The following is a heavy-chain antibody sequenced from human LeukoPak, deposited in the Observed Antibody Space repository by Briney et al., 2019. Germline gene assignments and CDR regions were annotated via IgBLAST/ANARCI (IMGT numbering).Heavy chain of an antibody. CDR2: IKQDGSEA. CDR3: ATLYSFGSYYFDY. CDR1: GFTFSTYW. D-gene: IGHD5-18*01. Sequence: GGSLRLSCAASGFTFSTYWMSWVRQAPGKGLEWVANIKQDGSEAYYVDSVQGRFTGSRDNAKNSLYLQMNGLRAEDTAVYYCATLYSFGSYYFDYWGQGTLVTVSS. J-gene: IGHJ4*02. V-gene: IGHV3-7*02.